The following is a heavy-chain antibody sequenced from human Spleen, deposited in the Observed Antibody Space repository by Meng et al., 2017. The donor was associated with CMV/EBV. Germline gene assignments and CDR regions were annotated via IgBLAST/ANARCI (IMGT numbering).Heavy chain of an antibody. CDR1: FTVSNYV. D-gene: IGHD6-19*01. V-gene: IGHV3-23*05. Sequence: FTVSNYVMNWVRQAPGKGLEWVSTIEGDGSRTWYADSVKGRFTISRDNVKNTLYLQMNSLGAEDTALYYCARKEFTIAVAGNNVFGPWGQGTLVTVSS. CDR2: IEGDGSRT. CDR3: ARKEFTIAVAGNNVFGP. J-gene: IGHJ5*02.